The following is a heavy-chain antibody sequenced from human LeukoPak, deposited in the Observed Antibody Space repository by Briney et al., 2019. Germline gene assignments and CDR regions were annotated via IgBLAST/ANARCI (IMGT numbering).Heavy chain of an antibody. J-gene: IGHJ4*02. CDR3: ARDVAAAGPPCFDY. D-gene: IGHD6-13*01. Sequence: ASVKVSCKASGYTFTSYGISWVRQAPGQGLEWMGWISAYNGNTNYAQKPQGRVTMTTDTSTSTAYMELRSLRSDDTAVYYCARDVAAAGPPCFDYWGQGTLVTVSS. CDR2: ISAYNGNT. CDR1: GYTFTSYG. V-gene: IGHV1-18*01.